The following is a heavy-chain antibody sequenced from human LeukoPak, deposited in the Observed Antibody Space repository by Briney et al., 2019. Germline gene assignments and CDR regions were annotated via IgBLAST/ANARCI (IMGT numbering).Heavy chain of an antibody. D-gene: IGHD4-17*01. CDR2: IKQDGSET. CDR3: ARSSHYGEPPHYYYMDV. CDR1: GFTFSSYW. Sequence: GGSLRLSCAASGFTFSSYWMSWVRQAPGKGLEWVANIKQDGSETYYVDSVKGRFTISRDNAKNSLYLQINSLRAEDTAVYYCARSSHYGEPPHYYYMDVWGKGTTVTVSS. V-gene: IGHV3-7*01. J-gene: IGHJ6*03.